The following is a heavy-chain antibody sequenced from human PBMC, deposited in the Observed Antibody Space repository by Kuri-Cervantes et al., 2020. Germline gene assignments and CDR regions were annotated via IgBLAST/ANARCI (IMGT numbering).Heavy chain of an antibody. J-gene: IGHJ4*02. V-gene: IGHV1-69*05. CDR3: AREFGYNRSLKDY. CDR1: GGTFSSYA. CDR2: IIPIFGTA. D-gene: IGHD6-13*01. Sequence: SVKVSCKASGGTFSSYAISWVRQAPGQGLEWMGGIIPIFGTANYAQKLQGRVTMTTDTSTSTAYMELRSLRSDDTAVYYCAREFGYNRSLKDYWGQGTLVTVSS.